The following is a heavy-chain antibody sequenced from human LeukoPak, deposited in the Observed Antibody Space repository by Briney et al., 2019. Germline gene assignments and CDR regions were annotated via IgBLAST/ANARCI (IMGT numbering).Heavy chain of an antibody. CDR3: ARDHNYDILTGYPFFDY. V-gene: IGHV3-11*01. J-gene: IGHJ4*02. CDR2: ISSSGSTI. CDR1: GFTFSDYY. Sequence: GGSLRLSCAASGFTFSDYYMSWIRQAPGKGLEWVSYISSSGSTIYYADSVKGRFTISRDNAKNSLYLQMNSLRAEDTAVYYCARDHNYDILTGYPFFDYWGQGTLVTVSS. D-gene: IGHD3-9*01.